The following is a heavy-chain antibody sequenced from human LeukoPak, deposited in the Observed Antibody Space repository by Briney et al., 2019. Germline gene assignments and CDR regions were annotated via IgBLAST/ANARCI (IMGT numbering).Heavy chain of an antibody. CDR1: GGSISNYY. J-gene: IGHJ6*02. Sequence: SETLSLTCTVSGGSISNYYWSWVRQPPGKGLEWIGYIYYSGSTNYNPSLKSRVTISVDTSKNQFSLKLSTVPAADTALYHCARGHISSSSYYYVMDVWGQGTTVTVSS. CDR3: ARGHISSSSYYYVMDV. CDR2: IYYSGST. V-gene: IGHV4-59*01. D-gene: IGHD6-6*01.